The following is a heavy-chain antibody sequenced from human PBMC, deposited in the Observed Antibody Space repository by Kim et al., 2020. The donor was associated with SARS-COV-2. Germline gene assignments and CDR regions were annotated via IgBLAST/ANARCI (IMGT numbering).Heavy chain of an antibody. CDR3: ARDSITMSIPDY. CDR2: IIPILGIA. D-gene: IGHD3-22*01. CDR1: GGTFSSYA. Sequence: SVKVSCKASGGTFSSYAISWVRQAPGQGLEWMGRIIPILGIANYAQKFQGRVTITADKSTSTAYMELSSLRSEDTAVYYCARDSITMSIPDYWGQGTLVTVSS. V-gene: IGHV1-69*04. J-gene: IGHJ4*02.